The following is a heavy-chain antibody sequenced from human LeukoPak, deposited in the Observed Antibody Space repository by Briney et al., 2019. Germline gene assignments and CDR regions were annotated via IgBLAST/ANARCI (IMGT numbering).Heavy chain of an antibody. CDR2: IYPGDLRV. D-gene: IGHD2-2*01. J-gene: IGHJ5*02. V-gene: IGHV5-51*01. CDR1: GYSFTSYW. CDR3: ACRDLTSTWSYP. Sequence: GEALKSSCQGFGYSFTSYWIGWVRQMPGKGMEWMGVIYPGDLRVRYNPSFQGQVAISVDKSINTGYLQWVSLRASDSAMYYCACRDLTSTWSYPWGQGTLVTVSS.